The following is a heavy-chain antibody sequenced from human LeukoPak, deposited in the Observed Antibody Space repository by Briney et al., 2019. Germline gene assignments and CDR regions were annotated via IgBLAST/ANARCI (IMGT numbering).Heavy chain of an antibody. CDR3: ARLTGGY. Sequence: SETLSLTCNVSGGSIGSYYWSWIRQPPGKGLEWIGYIYYSGNTKYNPSLKSRVTISVDTSKNQFSLKLSSLTAADTAVYYCARLTGGYRGQGTLVTVSS. D-gene: IGHD3-16*01. CDR1: GGSIGSYY. CDR2: IYYSGNT. V-gene: IGHV4-59*08. J-gene: IGHJ4*02.